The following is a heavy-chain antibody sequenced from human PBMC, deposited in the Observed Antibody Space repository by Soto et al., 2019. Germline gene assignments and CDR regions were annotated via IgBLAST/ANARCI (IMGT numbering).Heavy chain of an antibody. CDR3: AKDARIAAAGTFPGGWFDP. CDR2: ISGSGGST. V-gene: IGHV3-23*01. CDR1: VFTFSSYA. Sequence: LRLSCAASVFTFSSYAMSWVRQAPGKGLEWVSAISGSGGSTYYADSVKGRFTISRDNSKNTLYLQMNSLRAEDTAVYYCAKDARIAAAGTFPGGWFDPWGQGTLVTVSS. D-gene: IGHD6-13*01. J-gene: IGHJ5*02.